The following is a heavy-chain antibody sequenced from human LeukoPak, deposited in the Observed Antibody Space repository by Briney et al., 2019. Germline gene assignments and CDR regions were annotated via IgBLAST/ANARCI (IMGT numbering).Heavy chain of an antibody. CDR1: GYTFTNYY. J-gene: IGHJ4*02. CDR3: ARVFGRQLPDS. V-gene: IGHV1-2*02. Sequence: ASVKVSCKASGYTFTNYYMHWIRQAPGQGLEWMGWINPNSGGTNYAQKFQGRVTMTRDTSISTAYMELSRQTSDDTAVYYCARVFGRQLPDSWGQGTLVTVSS. CDR2: INPNSGGT. D-gene: IGHD1-26*01.